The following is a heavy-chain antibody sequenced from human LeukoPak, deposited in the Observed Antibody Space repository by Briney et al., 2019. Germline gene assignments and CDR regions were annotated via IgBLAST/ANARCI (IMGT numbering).Heavy chain of an antibody. CDR1: GGSISSHY. D-gene: IGHD5-18*01. CDR3: ATIKRGYPYGYFDF. J-gene: IGHJ4*02. V-gene: IGHV4-59*11. CDR2: MYDTVNT. Sequence: SETLSLTCTVSGGSISSHYWSWVRQPPGKGLDGMGYMYDTVNTKDNPSLTSRLTLSADTSKNQFSLRLGSVTAADTAVYYCATIKRGYPYGYFDFWGQGILVTVSS.